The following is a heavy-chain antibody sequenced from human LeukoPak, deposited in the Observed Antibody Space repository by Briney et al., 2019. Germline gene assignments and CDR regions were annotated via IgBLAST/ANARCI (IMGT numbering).Heavy chain of an antibody. V-gene: IGHV3-23*01. CDR3: AKDQGYSSSSFNC. Sequence: GGSLRLSCAASGFSFSTYAMSWVRQAPGKGLEWVSAISGSGGSTYYADSVKGRFTISRDNSKNTLYLQMNSLRAEDTAVYYCAKDQGYSSSSFNCWGQGTLVTVSS. CDR1: GFSFSTYA. D-gene: IGHD6-6*01. CDR2: ISGSGGST. J-gene: IGHJ4*02.